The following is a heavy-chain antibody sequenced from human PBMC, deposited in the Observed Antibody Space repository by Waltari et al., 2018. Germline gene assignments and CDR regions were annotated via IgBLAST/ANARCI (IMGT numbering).Heavy chain of an antibody. Sequence: QVQLQESGPGLVKPSETLSLTCTVSGGSISSYYWSWIRQPPGKGLEWIGYIYYSGSTNYNPSLKSRVTISVDTSKNQFSLKLSSVTAADTAVYYCARDSGSYSSYFDYWGQGTLVTVSS. D-gene: IGHD1-26*01. CDR3: ARDSGSYSSYFDY. J-gene: IGHJ4*02. V-gene: IGHV4-59*01. CDR2: IYYSGST. CDR1: GGSISSYY.